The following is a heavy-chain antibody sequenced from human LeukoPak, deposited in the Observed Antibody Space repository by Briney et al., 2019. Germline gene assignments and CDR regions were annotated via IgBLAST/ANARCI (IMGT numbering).Heavy chain of an antibody. CDR3: ARASGGYSYAHYYYYGMDV. Sequence: ASVKVSCKASGYTFTSYDINWVRQATGQGLEWMGWMNPNSGNTGYAQKFQGRVTMTRNTSISTASMELSSLRSEDTAVYYCARASGGYSYAHYYYYGMDVWGQGTTVTVSS. CDR2: MNPNSGNT. D-gene: IGHD5-18*01. V-gene: IGHV1-8*01. CDR1: GYTFTSYD. J-gene: IGHJ6*02.